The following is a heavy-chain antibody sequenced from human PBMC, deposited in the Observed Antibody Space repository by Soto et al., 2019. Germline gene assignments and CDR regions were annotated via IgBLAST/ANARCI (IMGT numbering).Heavy chain of an antibody. J-gene: IGHJ6*02. D-gene: IGHD4-4*01. CDR3: GWDAVTKRDFYYYGMDV. V-gene: IGHV4-31*03. CDR2: ISYSGST. CDR1: GGSIKNSGYY. Sequence: QVQLQESGPGLVKPSQTLSLTCTVSGGSIKNSGYYWSWIRQHPEKGLEWIGYISYSGSTDYAPSLKSRVTMSVDTSKNQFSLNLTSVTAADTAVYYCGWDAVTKRDFYYYGMDVWGRGTTVTVSS.